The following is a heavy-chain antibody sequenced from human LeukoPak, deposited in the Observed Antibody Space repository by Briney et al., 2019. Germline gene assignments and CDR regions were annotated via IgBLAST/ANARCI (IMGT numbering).Heavy chain of an antibody. CDR2: INHSGST. J-gene: IGHJ4*02. Sequence: PSETLSLTCAVYGGSFSGYYWSWIRQPPGKGLEWIGEINHSGSTNYNPSLKSRVTISVDTSKNQFSLKLSSVTAADTAVYYCARGSPKLGYCRSTSCSVFDYWGQGTLVTVSS. CDR3: ARGSPKLGYCRSTSCSVFDY. D-gene: IGHD2-2*01. V-gene: IGHV4-34*01. CDR1: GGSFSGYY.